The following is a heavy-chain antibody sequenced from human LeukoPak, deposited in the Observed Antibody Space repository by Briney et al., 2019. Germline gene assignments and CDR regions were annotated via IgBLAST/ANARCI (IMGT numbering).Heavy chain of an antibody. CDR1: GVSVGSAGYY. V-gene: IGHV4-61*08. CDR2: VYYSGNC. CDR3: ARSQSQSGSYRYYFAY. D-gene: IGHD3-16*02. Sequence: SETLSLTCSVSGVSVGSAGYYWTWIRQPPGKGLEWIGYVYYSGNCNYNPILKSRVTMSLDPSNNQFSLKLSSVTAADTAVYYCARSQSQSGSYRYYFAYWGQGALVAVSS. J-gene: IGHJ4*02.